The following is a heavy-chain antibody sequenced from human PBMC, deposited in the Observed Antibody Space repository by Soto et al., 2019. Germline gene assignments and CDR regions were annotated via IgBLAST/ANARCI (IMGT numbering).Heavy chain of an antibody. CDR1: GYSISSGYY. CDR3: SRGNLYYDFWSGPGYWFDP. J-gene: IGHJ5*02. Sequence: SETLSLTCAVSGYSISSGYYWGWIRQPPGKGLEWIGSIYHSGSTYYNPSLKSRVTISVDTSKNQFSLKLSSVTAADTAVYYCSRGNLYYDFWSGPGYWFDPWGQGILVTVSP. V-gene: IGHV4-38-2*01. CDR2: IYHSGST. D-gene: IGHD3-3*01.